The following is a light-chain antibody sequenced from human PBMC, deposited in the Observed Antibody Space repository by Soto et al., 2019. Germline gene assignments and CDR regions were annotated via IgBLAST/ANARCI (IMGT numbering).Light chain of an antibody. Sequence: EIVLAQCPGTLSLSPGERATLSCRASQSIRNYLAWYQHKPGQAPRLLIYDASSRATGIPDRFSGSGSGTDFTLTISRLEPEDFAVYYCQQYDSSPRAFGGGTKVEIK. J-gene: IGKJ4*01. V-gene: IGKV3-20*01. CDR1: QSIRNY. CDR3: QQYDSSPRA. CDR2: DAS.